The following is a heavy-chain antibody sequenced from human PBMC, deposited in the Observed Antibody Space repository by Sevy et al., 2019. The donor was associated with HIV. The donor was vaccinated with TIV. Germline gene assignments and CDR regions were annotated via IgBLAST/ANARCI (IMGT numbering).Heavy chain of an antibody. J-gene: IGHJ6*02. CDR1: GFTFSSYG. CDR3: AKEGVWGSYNYYYYGMDV. CDR2: ISYDGSNK. Sequence: LSLTCAASGFTFSSYGMHWVRQAPGKGLEWVAVISYDGSNKYYADSVKGRFTISRDNSKNTLYLQMNSLRAEDTAVYYCAKEGVWGSYNYYYYGMDVWGQGTTVTVSS. V-gene: IGHV3-30*18. D-gene: IGHD3-16*01.